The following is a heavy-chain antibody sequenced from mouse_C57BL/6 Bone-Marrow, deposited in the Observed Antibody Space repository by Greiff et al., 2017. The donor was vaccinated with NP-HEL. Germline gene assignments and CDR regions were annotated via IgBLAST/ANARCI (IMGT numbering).Heavy chain of an antibody. V-gene: IGHV1-66*01. Sequence: QVQLQQSGPELVKPGASVKISCKASGYSFTSYYIHWVKQRPGQGLEWIGWIYPGSGNTKYNEKFKGEATLTADTSSSTAYMQLSSLASEDSAVYSCASPLSPYAMDYWGQGTSVTVSS. CDR2: IYPGSGNT. J-gene: IGHJ4*01. D-gene: IGHD3-2*02. CDR1: GYSFTSYY. CDR3: ASPLSPYAMDY.